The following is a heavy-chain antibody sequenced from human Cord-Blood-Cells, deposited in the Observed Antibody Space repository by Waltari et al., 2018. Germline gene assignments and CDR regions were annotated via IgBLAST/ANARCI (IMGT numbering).Heavy chain of an antibody. D-gene: IGHD2-15*01. J-gene: IGHJ6*02. V-gene: IGHV4-34*01. CDR2: INHSGST. CDR3: ASLCSGGSCNPDYYYGMDV. CDR1: GGSFSGYY. Sequence: QVQLQQWGAGLLKPSETLSLTCAVYGGSFSGYYWSWIRQPPGTGLEWIGEINHSGSTNYNPSLKSRVTISVDTSKNQFSLKLSSVTAADTAVYYCASLCSGGSCNPDYYYGMDVWGQGTTVTVSS.